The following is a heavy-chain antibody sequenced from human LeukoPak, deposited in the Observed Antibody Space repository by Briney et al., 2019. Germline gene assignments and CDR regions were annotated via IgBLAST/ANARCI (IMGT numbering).Heavy chain of an antibody. CDR1: GGSFSGYY. Sequence: PSETLSLTCAVYGGSFSGYYWSWIRQPPGKGLEWIGEINHSGSTNYNPSLKSRVTISVDTSKNRFSLKLSSVTAADTAVYYCASGVSSSWYYFDYWGQGTLVTVSS. J-gene: IGHJ4*02. CDR3: ASGVSSSWYYFDY. V-gene: IGHV4-34*01. D-gene: IGHD6-13*01. CDR2: INHSGST.